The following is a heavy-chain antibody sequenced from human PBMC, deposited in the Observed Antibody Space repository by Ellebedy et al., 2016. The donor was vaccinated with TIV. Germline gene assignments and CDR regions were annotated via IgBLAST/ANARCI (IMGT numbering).Heavy chain of an antibody. J-gene: IGHJ4*02. CDR2: IYGGGST. V-gene: IGHV4-39*07. D-gene: IGHD6-19*01. CDR3: ARDIIGMAVSDYFDC. CDR1: GGSISSSSYY. Sequence: SETLSLTXTVSGGSISSSSYYWGWIRQPPGKGLEWIGRIYGGGSTNYNPSLNSRVTMSVDTSRNQFSLKLNSVTAADTAVYYCARDIIGMAVSDYFDCWGQGTLVTVSS.